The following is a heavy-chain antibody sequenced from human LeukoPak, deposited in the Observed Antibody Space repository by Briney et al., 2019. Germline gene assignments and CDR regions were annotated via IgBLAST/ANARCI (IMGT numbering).Heavy chain of an antibody. V-gene: IGHV4-39*01. J-gene: IGHJ4*02. Sequence: SETLSLTCTVSGGSISTSSYYWDWIRQPPGKGPEWIWSIYYSGSTYYNPSLKSRVTISVDTSKNQSSLKLSSLTAADTAVYYCTRRGGMTTVTHWGQGTLVTVSS. CDR1: GGSISTSSYY. CDR2: IYYSGST. CDR3: TRRGGMTTVTH. D-gene: IGHD4-17*01.